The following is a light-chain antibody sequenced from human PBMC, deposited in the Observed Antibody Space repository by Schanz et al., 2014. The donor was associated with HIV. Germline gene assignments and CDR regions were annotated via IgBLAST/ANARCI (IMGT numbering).Light chain of an antibody. CDR3: ATWDDSLSGWV. V-gene: IGLV1-44*01. CDR1: SSNIGSNT. Sequence: QSVLTQPPSASGTPGQRVTISCSGSSSNIGSNTVNWYQQLPGTAPRLLIFSDHRRPSGVRNRFSGSKSGTSASLAISGLQSEDEADYYCATWDDSLSGWVFGGGTKLTVL. CDR2: SDH. J-gene: IGLJ3*02.